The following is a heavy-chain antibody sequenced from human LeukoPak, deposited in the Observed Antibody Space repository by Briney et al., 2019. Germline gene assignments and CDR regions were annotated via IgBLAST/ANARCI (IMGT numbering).Heavy chain of an antibody. Sequence: ASVKVSCKASGYTFTGYYIHWVRQAPGQGLEWMGWINPNSGGTNYAQKFQGRVTMTRDTSISTAYMELSRLTSDDTAVYYCARDAIVRDYSNADYWGQGTLVTVSS. CDR3: ARDAIVRDYSNADY. J-gene: IGHJ4*02. CDR2: INPNSGGT. D-gene: IGHD4-11*01. V-gene: IGHV1-2*02. CDR1: GYTFTGYY.